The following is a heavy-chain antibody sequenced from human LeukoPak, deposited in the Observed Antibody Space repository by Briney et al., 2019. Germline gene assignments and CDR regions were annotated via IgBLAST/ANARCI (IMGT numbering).Heavy chain of an antibody. CDR3: AKDRAYYDSSGYYPDY. D-gene: IGHD3-22*01. CDR2: INPSGGST. Sequence: ASVKVSCKASGYTFTSYYMHWVRQAPGQGLEWMGIINPSGGSTSYAQKFQGRVTMTRDMSTSTVYMELSSLRAEDTAVYYCAKDRAYYDSSGYYPDYWGQGTLVTVSS. CDR1: GYTFTSYY. J-gene: IGHJ4*02. V-gene: IGHV1-46*01.